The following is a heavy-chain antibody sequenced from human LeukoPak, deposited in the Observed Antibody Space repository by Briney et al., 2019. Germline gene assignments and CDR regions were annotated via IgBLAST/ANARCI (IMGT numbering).Heavy chain of an antibody. D-gene: IGHD2-8*02. V-gene: IGHV3-64*01. CDR1: GFTFSSYA. CDR3: ARDLGHWYWYYGMDV. Sequence: PGGSLRLSCAASGFTFSSYAMHWVRQAPGKGLEYVSAISSNGGSTYYANSVKGRFTISRDNSKNTLYLQMNSLRAEDTAVYYCARDLGHWYWYYGMDVRGQGTTVTVSS. CDR2: ISSNGGST. J-gene: IGHJ6*02.